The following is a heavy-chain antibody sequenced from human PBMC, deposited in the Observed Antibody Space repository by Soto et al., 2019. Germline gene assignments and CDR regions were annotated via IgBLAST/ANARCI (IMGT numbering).Heavy chain of an antibody. V-gene: IGHV3-23*01. D-gene: IGHD2-21*01. CDR3: AKEAIAAYAPFDY. CDR1: GFTFSSYA. J-gene: IGHJ4*02. CDR2: ISGTGIST. Sequence: GGSLRLSCAASGFTFSSYAMTWVRQAPGKGLEWVSSISGTGISTHYADSVKGRFTISRDNSKNTLYLQLNSLRAEDTAVYYCAKEAIAAYAPFDYRGQGTLVTVSS.